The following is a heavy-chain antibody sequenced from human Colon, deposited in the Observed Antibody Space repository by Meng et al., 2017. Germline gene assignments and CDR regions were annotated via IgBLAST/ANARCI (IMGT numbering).Heavy chain of an antibody. CDR3: AASSGWYRIDS. Sequence: QVQLQESGPGLVKPSATLSLTCGVSGVSVTSGQFWTWVRQPPGKGLEWIGEFHYTGPINYKPSLMSRVTISVDASRNQFSLRLTSVTAADTAVYYCAASSGWYRIDSWGQGTLVTVSS. D-gene: IGHD6-19*01. CDR1: GVSVTSGQF. V-gene: IGHV4-4*02. J-gene: IGHJ4*02. CDR2: FHYTGPI.